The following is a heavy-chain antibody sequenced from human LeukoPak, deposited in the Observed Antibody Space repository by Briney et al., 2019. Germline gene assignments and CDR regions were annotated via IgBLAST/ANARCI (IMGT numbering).Heavy chain of an antibody. D-gene: IGHD6-13*01. CDR3: ASTPRIAAAPPIDY. J-gene: IGHJ4*02. Sequence: SETLSLTCTVSGGSISSSSYYWGWIRQPPGKGLEWIGSIYYSGSTYYNPSLKSRVTISVDTSKNQFSLKLSSVTAADTAVYYCASTPRIAAAPPIDYWGQGTLVTVSS. V-gene: IGHV4-39*07. CDR2: IYYSGST. CDR1: GGSISSSSYY.